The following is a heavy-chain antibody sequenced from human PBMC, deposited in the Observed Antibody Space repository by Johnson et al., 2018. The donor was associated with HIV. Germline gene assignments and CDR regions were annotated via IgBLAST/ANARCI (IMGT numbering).Heavy chain of an antibody. Sequence: QVQLVESGGGVVQPGRSLRLSCAASGFTFRSYAIHWVSQAPGKGLEWVAVISYDGTNKYSADSVKGRFTISRDNSKNTLYLQMNSLKTEDMAVYYCTTDVPGGPYYNAFDIWGQGTMVPSLQ. V-gene: IGHV3-30-3*01. CDR2: ISYDGTNK. D-gene: IGHD1-26*01. J-gene: IGHJ3*02. CDR3: TTDVPGGPYYNAFDI. CDR1: GFTFRSYA.